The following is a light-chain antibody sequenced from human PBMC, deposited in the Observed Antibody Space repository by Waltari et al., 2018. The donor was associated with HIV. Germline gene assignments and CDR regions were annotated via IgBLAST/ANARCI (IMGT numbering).Light chain of an antibody. CDR2: KNK. J-gene: IGLJ2*01. V-gene: IGLV1-47*01. CDR1: HSHVGSHY. Sequence: QAVLTQTPSASASPGQEITIPCPGSHSHVGSHYVYWYHQFPGRAPKLLLYKNKRRSSGVPDRFPGSKSGTSASLTISGLRSEDEGTYFCGAWDDNLRGLFGAGTKLTVL. CDR3: GAWDDNLRGL.